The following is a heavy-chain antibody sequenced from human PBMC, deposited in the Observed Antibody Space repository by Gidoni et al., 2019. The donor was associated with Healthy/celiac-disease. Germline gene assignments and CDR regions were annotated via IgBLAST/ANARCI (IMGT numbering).Heavy chain of an antibody. CDR2: IYYSGST. CDR1: GGSISRGGYY. J-gene: IGHJ3*02. D-gene: IGHD6-6*01. Sequence: QVQLQESGPGLVKPSQTLSLTCTVSGGSISRGGYYWSWIRQHPGKGLEWIGYIYYSGSTYYNPSLKSRVTISVDTSKNQFSLKLSSVTAADTAVYYCARDLASESFDAFDIWGQGTMVTVSS. CDR3: ARDLASESFDAFDI. V-gene: IGHV4-31*03.